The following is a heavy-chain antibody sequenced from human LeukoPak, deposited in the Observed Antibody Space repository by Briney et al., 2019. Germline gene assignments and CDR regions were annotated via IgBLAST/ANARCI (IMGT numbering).Heavy chain of an antibody. CDR2: IYYSGST. Sequence: PSETLSLTCTVSGGSISSYYWSWIRQPPGKGLEWIGYIYYSGSTNYNPSLKSRVTISVDTSKNQFSLKLSSVTAADTAVYYCARKQPYSGSYRLDYWGQGTLVTVSS. V-gene: IGHV4-59*12. J-gene: IGHJ4*02. D-gene: IGHD1-26*01. CDR3: ARKQPYSGSYRLDY. CDR1: GGSISSYY.